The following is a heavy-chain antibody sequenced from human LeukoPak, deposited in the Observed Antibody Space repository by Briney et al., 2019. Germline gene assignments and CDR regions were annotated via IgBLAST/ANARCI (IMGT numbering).Heavy chain of an antibody. CDR2: ISHDGNKR. V-gene: IGHV3-30*18. Sequence: GGSLRLSCAASGFSFSSYAMHWVRQAPGKGLEWVAVISHDGNKRDYADSVKGRFTISRDNSKNTLYLQMNSLGAEDTAVYYCAKGGITMVRGPYYYYYMDVWGKGTTVTISS. D-gene: IGHD3-10*01. CDR3: AKGGITMVRGPYYYYYMDV. CDR1: GFSFSSYA. J-gene: IGHJ6*03.